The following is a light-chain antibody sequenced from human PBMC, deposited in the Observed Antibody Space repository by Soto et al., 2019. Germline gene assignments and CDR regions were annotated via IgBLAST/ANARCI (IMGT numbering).Light chain of an antibody. V-gene: IGLV1-47*02. CDR1: SSNIGNND. J-gene: IGLJ1*01. CDR3: AAWDDSLSGSYV. Sequence: QPVLTQPPSASGTPGQRVTISCSGSSSNIGNNDVYWYQQLPGTAPKLLIYTNNKRPSGVPDRFSGSKSGTSASLAISGLRSEDEADYYCAAWDDSLSGSYVFGTGTKLTVL. CDR2: TNN.